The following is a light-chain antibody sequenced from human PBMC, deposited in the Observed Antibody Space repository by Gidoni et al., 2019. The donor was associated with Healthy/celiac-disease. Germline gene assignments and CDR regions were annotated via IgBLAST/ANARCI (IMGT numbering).Light chain of an antibody. Sequence: SYELTQPPSVSVSPGQTASITCPGDKLGDKYACWFQQKPGQSPVLVIYQDAKLPSGIPERFSGSNSGNTATLTISGTQAMDEADYYCQAWDSSTVVFGGGTKLTV. V-gene: IGLV3-1*01. J-gene: IGLJ3*02. CDR3: QAWDSSTVV. CDR1: KLGDKY. CDR2: QDA.